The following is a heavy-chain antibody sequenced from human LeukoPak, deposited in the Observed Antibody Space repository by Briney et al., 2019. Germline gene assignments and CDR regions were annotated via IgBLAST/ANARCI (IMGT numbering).Heavy chain of an antibody. V-gene: IGHV1-18*01. D-gene: IGHD3-3*01. CDR3: ATAVFWSGPYFDY. J-gene: IGHJ4*02. CDR1: GYTFTSYG. Sequence: ASVKVSCKASGYTFTSYGISWVRQAPGQGLEWMGWISGYNGNTNYAQNLQGRVTMTTDTSTSTVYMELRSLRSEDTAVYYCATAVFWSGPYFDYWGQGTLVTVSS. CDR2: ISGYNGNT.